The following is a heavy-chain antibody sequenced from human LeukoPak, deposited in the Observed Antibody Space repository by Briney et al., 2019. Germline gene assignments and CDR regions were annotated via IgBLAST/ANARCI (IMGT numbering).Heavy chain of an antibody. CDR2: INHNSGGT. Sequence: ASVKVSCKASGYTFTGYYMHWVRQAPGQGLEWMGWINHNSGGTNYAQKFQGRVTMTRDTSISTAYMELSRLRSDDTAVYYCVGLGSGSYYNTIYYWGQGTLVTVSS. V-gene: IGHV1-2*02. J-gene: IGHJ4*02. CDR3: VGLGSGSYYNTIYY. CDR1: GYTFTGYY. D-gene: IGHD3-10*01.